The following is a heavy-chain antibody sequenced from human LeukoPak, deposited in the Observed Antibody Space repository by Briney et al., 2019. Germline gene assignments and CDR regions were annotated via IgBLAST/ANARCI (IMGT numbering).Heavy chain of an antibody. J-gene: IGHJ4*02. V-gene: IGHV4-39*07. CDR3: ASSTTVVVDY. D-gene: IGHD2-15*01. CDR2: IYYSGRT. CDR1: GSSISSSSYY. Sequence: SSETLSLTCTVSGSSISSSSYYGGSIRQPTGRGLEGIGRIYYSGRTYYNSALKSQVTISVDTSKTQSSLKLSSVSAADTAVYYCASSTTVVVDYWGRGTLVPV.